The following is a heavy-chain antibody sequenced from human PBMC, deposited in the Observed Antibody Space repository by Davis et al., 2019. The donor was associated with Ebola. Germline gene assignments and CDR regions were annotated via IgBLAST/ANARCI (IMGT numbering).Heavy chain of an antibody. CDR3: ARDSSSSVYYYYGMDV. CDR2: INHSGST. Sequence: PSETLSLTCAVYGGSFSGYYWSWIRQPPGKGLEWIGEINHSGSTNYNPSLKSRVTISVDTSKNQFSLKLSSVTAADTAVYYCARDSSSSVYYYYGMDVWGKGTTVTVSS. D-gene: IGHD6-6*01. V-gene: IGHV4-34*01. CDR1: GGSFSGYY. J-gene: IGHJ6*04.